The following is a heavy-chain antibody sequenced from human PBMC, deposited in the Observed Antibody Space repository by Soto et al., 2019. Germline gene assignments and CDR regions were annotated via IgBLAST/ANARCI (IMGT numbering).Heavy chain of an antibody. Sequence: QVQLVQSGAEVKKPGSSVKVSCKASGGTFSSYAISWVRQAPGQGLEWKGGIIPIFGTANYAQKFQGRVTITADESTSTAYMELSSLRSEDTAVYYCARVAMVRGVIISHFDYWGQGTLVPVSS. J-gene: IGHJ4*02. CDR1: GGTFSSYA. CDR3: ARVAMVRGVIISHFDY. D-gene: IGHD3-10*01. CDR2: IIPIFGTA. V-gene: IGHV1-69*01.